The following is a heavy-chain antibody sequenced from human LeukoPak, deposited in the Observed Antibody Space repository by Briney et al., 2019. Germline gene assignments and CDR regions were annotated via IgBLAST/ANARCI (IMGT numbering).Heavy chain of an antibody. D-gene: IGHD3-22*01. Sequence: SETLSLTCTVSGGSISSYYWSWIRQPPGKGLEWIGYIYYSGSTSYNPSLKSRVTISVDTSKNQFSLKLSSVTAADTDVYYCARGTTYYYDSSVDWGQGTLVTVSS. V-gene: IGHV4-59*08. J-gene: IGHJ4*02. CDR1: GGSISSYY. CDR3: ARGTTYYYDSSVD. CDR2: IYYSGST.